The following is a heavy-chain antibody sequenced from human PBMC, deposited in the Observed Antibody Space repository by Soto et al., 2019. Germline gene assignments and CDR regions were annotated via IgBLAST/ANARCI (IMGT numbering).Heavy chain of an antibody. CDR1: GYTFSNFG. V-gene: IGHV1-18*01. Sequence: QVQLVQSGGEVKKPGASVKVSCKASGYTFSNFGLSWVRQAPGQGLELMGCVSPYNGNTNSAQKLHGRLTMTTAPSTSTAYMELRSLRSDDTAVYYCARDRLGVSVTGGGFDSWGQGTLVTVSS. D-gene: IGHD2-8*01. J-gene: IGHJ4*02. CDR3: ARDRLGVSVTGGGFDS. CDR2: VSPYNGNT.